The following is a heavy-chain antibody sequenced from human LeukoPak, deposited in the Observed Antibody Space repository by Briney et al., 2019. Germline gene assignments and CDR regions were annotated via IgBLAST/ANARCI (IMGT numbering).Heavy chain of an antibody. J-gene: IGHJ4*02. V-gene: IGHV5-51*01. D-gene: IGHD6-13*01. CDR2: IYPGDSDT. CDR3: VRLGLPSSLNY. Sequence: GESLKISCKISGYRLTDNWIGWVRQVPGKGLEWMGLIYPGDSDTRYSPSFQGQVTFSVDMSISTAYLQLSGLRASDTAIYYCVRLGLPSSLNYWVQGTLVTVSS. CDR1: GYRLTDNW.